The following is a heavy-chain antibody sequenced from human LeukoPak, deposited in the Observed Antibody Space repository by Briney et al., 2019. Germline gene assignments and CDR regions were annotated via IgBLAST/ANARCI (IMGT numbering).Heavy chain of an antibody. J-gene: IGHJ4*02. CDR3: ASNVRQLPSY. Sequence: PGGSLRLSCAGSGFSFSNYWMTWVRQAPGKGLEWVANIKEDGSATYYVDSVKGRFTISRDNAKNSLYLQMNSLRAEDTAVYYCASNVRQLPSYWGQGTLVTVSS. CDR2: IKEDGSAT. CDR1: GFSFSNYW. V-gene: IGHV3-7*01. D-gene: IGHD5-24*01.